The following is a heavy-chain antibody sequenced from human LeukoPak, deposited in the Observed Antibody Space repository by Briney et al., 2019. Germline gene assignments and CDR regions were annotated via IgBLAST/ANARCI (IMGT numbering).Heavy chain of an antibody. CDR3: ARGAVGATSYYYDFYYLDV. D-gene: IGHD1-26*01. J-gene: IGHJ6*03. Sequence: GGSLGLSCAASGFTLSDHYMDWVRQPPGRGLEWVGRIRNKAYSDTTEYAASVKDRFTISRDGSKNSLYLQMNSLKTEDTAVYYCARGAVGATSYYYDFYYLDVWGKGTTVTVSS. CDR2: IRNKAYSDTT. V-gene: IGHV3-72*01. CDR1: GFTLSDHY.